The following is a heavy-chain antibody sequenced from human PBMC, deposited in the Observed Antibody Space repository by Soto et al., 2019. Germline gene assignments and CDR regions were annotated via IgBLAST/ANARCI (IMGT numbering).Heavy chain of an antibody. V-gene: IGHV3-11*01. D-gene: IGHD3-22*01. J-gene: IGHJ4*02. CDR2: ISSSGSII. CDR3: ARDLGYYDSSGYSDY. Sequence: VGSLRLSCAASGFTFSDYYMSWIRQAPGKGLEWVSYISSSGSIIYYADSVKGRFTISRDNAKNSLYLQMNSLRAEDAAVYYCARDLGYYDSSGYSDYWGQGTLVTVSS. CDR1: GFTFSDYY.